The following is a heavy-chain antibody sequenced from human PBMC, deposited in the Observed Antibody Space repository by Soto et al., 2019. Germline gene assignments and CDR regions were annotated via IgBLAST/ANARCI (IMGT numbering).Heavy chain of an antibody. D-gene: IGHD6-13*01. CDR1: GGSISSYF. Sequence: QVQLQESGPGLLKPSETLSLTCTVSGGSISSYFYIWVRQPPGKGLEWIGSAYYTGTTDYNPSLKSRVTISVDTSKTQFSLNLRSVTAADTAVYYCARDRAAVPRAFDYWGRGTLVTVSS. V-gene: IGHV4-59*01. CDR3: ARDRAAVPRAFDY. CDR2: AYYTGTT. J-gene: IGHJ4*02.